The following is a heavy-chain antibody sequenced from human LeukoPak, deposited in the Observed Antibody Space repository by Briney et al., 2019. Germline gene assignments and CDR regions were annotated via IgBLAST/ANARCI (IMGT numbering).Heavy chain of an antibody. J-gene: IGHJ6*03. D-gene: IGHD1-20*01. V-gene: IGHV1-24*01. CDR1: GYTLTELS. CDR3: ATVAYNWNRDNYYYYMDV. CDR2: FDPEDGET. Sequence: ASVKVSCKVSGYTLTELSMHWVRQAPGKGLEWMGGFDPEDGETIYAQKFQGRVTMTEDTSTDTAYMELSSLRSEDTAVYYCATVAYNWNRDNYYYYMDVWGKGTTVTVSS.